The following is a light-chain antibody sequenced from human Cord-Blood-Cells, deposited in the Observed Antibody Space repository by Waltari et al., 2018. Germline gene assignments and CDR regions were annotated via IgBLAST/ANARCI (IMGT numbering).Light chain of an antibody. CDR3: QQYYSTPFT. CDR1: QSVLYSSNNKNY. V-gene: IGKV4-1*01. J-gene: IGKJ3*01. CDR2: WAS. Sequence: DIVMTQSPDSLAVSLGERATINCKSRQSVLYSSNNKNYLAWYQQKPGQPPKLLIYWASTRESGVPDRFSGSGSRTDFTLTISSLQAEDVAVYYCQQYYSTPFTFGPGTKVDIK.